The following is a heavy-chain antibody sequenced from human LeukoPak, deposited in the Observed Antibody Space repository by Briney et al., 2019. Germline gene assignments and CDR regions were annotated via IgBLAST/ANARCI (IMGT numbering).Heavy chain of an antibody. J-gene: IGHJ4*02. Sequence: SETLSLTCTVSGGSISSSSYYWGWIRHPPGKGLEWIGSIYYSGSTYYNPSLKSRVTISVDTSKNQFSLKLSSVTAADTAVYYCANLEPNSGSGGDWGQGTLVTVSS. CDR3: ANLEPNSGSGGD. V-gene: IGHV4-39*07. CDR2: IYYSGST. CDR1: GGSISSSSYY. D-gene: IGHD1-26*01.